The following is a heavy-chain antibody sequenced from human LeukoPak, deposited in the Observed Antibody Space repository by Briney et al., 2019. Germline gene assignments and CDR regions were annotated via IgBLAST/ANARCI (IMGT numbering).Heavy chain of an antibody. D-gene: IGHD1-26*01. CDR2: ISRRSTYI. CDR1: GFTFSSYT. V-gene: IGHV3-21*01. CDR3: ARDPYSGSYSAYYYYYMDV. Sequence: GGSLRLSCAASGFTFSSYTMNWVRQAPGKGLEWVSSISRRSTYIYYADSVKGRFTISRDNAKNSLYLQMNSLRAEDTAVYYCARDPYSGSYSAYYYYYMDVWGKGTTVTVSS. J-gene: IGHJ6*03.